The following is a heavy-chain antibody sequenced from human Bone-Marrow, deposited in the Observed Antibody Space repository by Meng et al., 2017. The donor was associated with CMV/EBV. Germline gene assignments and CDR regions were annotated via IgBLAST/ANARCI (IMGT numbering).Heavy chain of an antibody. V-gene: IGHV1-8*02. CDR2: MNPNSGNT. D-gene: IGHD2-2*01. J-gene: IGHJ4*02. CDR1: GYTFTGYY. CDR3: AREEGGNILLVPASN. Sequence: ASVKVSCKASGYTFTGYYMHWVRQAPGQGLEWMGWMNPNSGNTGYAQKFQGRVTMTRNTSISTAYMELSSLRSEDTAVYYCAREEGGNILLVPASNWGQGTLVTVSS.